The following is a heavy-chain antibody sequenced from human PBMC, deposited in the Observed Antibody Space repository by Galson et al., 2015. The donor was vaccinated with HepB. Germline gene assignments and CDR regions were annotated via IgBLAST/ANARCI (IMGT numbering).Heavy chain of an antibody. CDR3: VKNGDMVATIFAY. V-gene: IGHV3-48*02. J-gene: IGHJ4*02. CDR2: ISISSTTI. CDR1: GFTFSRFA. Sequence: SLRLSCAASGFTFSRFAMNWVRRAPGKGLEWVSYISISSTTIYYADSVKGRFTISRDNAKNLVFLQMNSLRDEDTALYYCVKNGDMVATIFAYWGQGALVTVSS. D-gene: IGHD5-12*01.